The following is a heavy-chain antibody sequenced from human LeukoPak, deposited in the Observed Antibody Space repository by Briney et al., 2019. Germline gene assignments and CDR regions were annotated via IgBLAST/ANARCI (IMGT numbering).Heavy chain of an antibody. Sequence: PGGSLRLSCAASGFTFRSYAMHWVRQAPGTGLEWVAVISYDGSNKYYADSVKGRFTISRDNFNNTLYLHVNSLRVEDTAVCYCARDLNYYGSGSYLGYWGQGTLVTVSS. CDR1: GFTFRSYA. V-gene: IGHV3-30-3*01. J-gene: IGHJ4*02. D-gene: IGHD3-10*01. CDR3: ARDLNYYGSGSYLGY. CDR2: ISYDGSNK.